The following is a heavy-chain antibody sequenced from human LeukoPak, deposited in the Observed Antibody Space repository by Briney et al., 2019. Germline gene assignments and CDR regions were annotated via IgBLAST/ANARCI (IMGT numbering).Heavy chain of an antibody. CDR3: ARDLARFSNRWYTVDY. V-gene: IGHV3-33*01. J-gene: IGHJ4*02. Sequence: GGSLRLSCAASGFTFSSYGMHWVRQAPGKGLEWVAVIWYDGSNNYYADSVKGRFTISRDNSKNTLYLQMNSLRAEDTAVYYCARDLARFSNRWYTVDYWGQGTLVTVSS. D-gene: IGHD6-13*01. CDR1: GFTFSSYG. CDR2: IWYDGSNN.